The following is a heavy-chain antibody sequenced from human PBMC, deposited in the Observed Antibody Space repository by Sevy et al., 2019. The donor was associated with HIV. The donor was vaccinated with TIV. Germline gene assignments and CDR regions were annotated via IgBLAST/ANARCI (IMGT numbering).Heavy chain of an antibody. CDR3: ARGSSGVDI. Sequence: SQTLSLTCAISGDSVSSNSAAWNWIRQSPSXGLEWQGRTNYGSKWYQDYAVSVKSRITINPDTSKNQFSLQLNSVTPEDTAVYYCARGSSGVDIWGQGTMVTVSS. V-gene: IGHV6-1*01. CDR1: GDSVSSNSAA. CDR2: TNYGSKWYQ. D-gene: IGHD1-26*01. J-gene: IGHJ3*02.